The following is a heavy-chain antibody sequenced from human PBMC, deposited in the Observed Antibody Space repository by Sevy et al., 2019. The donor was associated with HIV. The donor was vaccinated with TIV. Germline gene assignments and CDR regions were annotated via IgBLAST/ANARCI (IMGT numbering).Heavy chain of an antibody. Sequence: ASVKVSCKASGYTFTSYAMNWVRQAPGQGLEWMGWINTNTRNPTYPQGFTGRFVFSLDISVSTAYLQISSLKAEDTAVYYCARDLLEYGSGSYVYGMDVWGQGTTVTVSS. V-gene: IGHV7-4-1*02. CDR3: ARDLLEYGSGSYVYGMDV. CDR1: GYTFTSYA. D-gene: IGHD3-10*01. J-gene: IGHJ6*01. CDR2: INTNTRNP.